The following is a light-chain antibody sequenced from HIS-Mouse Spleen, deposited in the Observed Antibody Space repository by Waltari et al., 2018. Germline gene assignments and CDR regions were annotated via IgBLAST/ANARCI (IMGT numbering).Light chain of an antibody. J-gene: IGKJ1*01. CDR1: QGISSY. CDR3: QQLNSYPPT. Sequence: DIQLTQSPSFLSASVGDRVTITCRASQGISSYLAWYQQKPGKAPKLRIYAGSTLQSGVPSRFSGSGSETEFTLTISSLQPEDFATYYCQQLNSYPPTFGQGTKVEIK. CDR2: AGS. V-gene: IGKV1-9*01.